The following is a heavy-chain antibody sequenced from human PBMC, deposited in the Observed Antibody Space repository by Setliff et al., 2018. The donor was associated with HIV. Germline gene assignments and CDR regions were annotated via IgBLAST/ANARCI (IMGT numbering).Heavy chain of an antibody. V-gene: IGHV1-3*04. J-gene: IGHJ5*02. CDR1: GYTFTSSA. CDR3: ARVPGLGWYDP. Sequence: ASVKVSCKASGYTFTSSAINWVRQAPGQRLEWIGWINTGNGDTEYSMRFQDRVTITMDTFATTAYMELSRLRPEDTGTYYCARVPGLGWYDPWGQGTLVTVSS. CDR2: INTGNGDT.